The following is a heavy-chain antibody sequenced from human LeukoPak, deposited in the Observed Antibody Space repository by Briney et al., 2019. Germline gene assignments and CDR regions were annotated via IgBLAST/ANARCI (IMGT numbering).Heavy chain of an antibody. V-gene: IGHV2-5*01. CDR1: GFSLRTSGVA. D-gene: IGHD4-17*01. CDR3: ARRRSPSNGDWFDP. Sequence: SGPTLVNPTPTLTLSCTFSGFSLRTSGVAVGWFRQPPGGALEWLSLIYWNDDTFYNPSLDSRLTIAKDTSKTQVVLTMTNMDPVDTATFYCARRRSPSNGDWFDPWGQGTLVTVSS. CDR2: IYWNDDT. J-gene: IGHJ5*02.